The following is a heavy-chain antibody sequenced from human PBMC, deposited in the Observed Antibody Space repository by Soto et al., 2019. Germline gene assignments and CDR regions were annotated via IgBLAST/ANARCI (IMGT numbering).Heavy chain of an antibody. V-gene: IGHV2-5*02. CDR3: SHRLQGSLGYGDAK. J-gene: IGHJ6*01. D-gene: IGHD4-17*01. Sequence: QITLKESGPTLVKPTQTLTLTCTFSGFSLRNSGVGVGWIRQPPGKALEWLALIYWDDDKRYSPSLKSRLTLPKTTSNSQLVPRITNIDPEDTAPTYCSHRLQGSLGYGDAKWGQRPRVIVSS. CDR1: GFSLRNSGVG. CDR2: IYWDDDK.